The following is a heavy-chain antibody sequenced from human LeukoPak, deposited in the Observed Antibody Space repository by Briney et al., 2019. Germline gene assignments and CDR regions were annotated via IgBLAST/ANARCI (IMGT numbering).Heavy chain of an antibody. D-gene: IGHD3-10*01. Sequence: GESLRLSCAASGFTFSSYSMNWVRQAPGKGLEWVSYISSSSSTIYYADSVKGRFTISRDNSKNTLYLQMNSLRAEDTAVYYCARVSGEYYFDYWGQGTLVTVSS. CDR2: ISSSSSTI. CDR1: GFTFSSYS. V-gene: IGHV3-48*01. J-gene: IGHJ4*02. CDR3: ARVSGEYYFDY.